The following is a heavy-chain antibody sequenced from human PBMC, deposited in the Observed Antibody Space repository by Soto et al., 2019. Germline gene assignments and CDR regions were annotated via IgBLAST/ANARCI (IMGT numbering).Heavy chain of an antibody. CDR1: GFTFVDYA. CDR2: ISWNGDAT. CDR3: ANLPLYGSGFDC. Sequence: EVQLVESGGPLVHPGGSLGLPFTASGFTFVDYALHWVRQAPGKGLEWISGISWNGDATGYADSVKGRFTISRDNAKNSLYLQMNSLRTEDTAMYFCANLPLYGSGFDCWGQGTLVTVAS. V-gene: IGHV3-9*01. J-gene: IGHJ4*02. D-gene: IGHD3-10*01.